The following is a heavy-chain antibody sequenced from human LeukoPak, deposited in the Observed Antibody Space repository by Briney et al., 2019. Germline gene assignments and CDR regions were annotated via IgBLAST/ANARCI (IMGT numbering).Heavy chain of an antibody. CDR2: ISSSSSSYI. D-gene: IGHD3-22*01. CDR1: GFTFSSYS. Sequence: PGGSLRLSCAASGFTFSSYSMNWVRQAPGKGLEWVSSISSSSSSYIYYADSVKGRFTISRDNAKNSLYLQMNSLRAEDTAVYYCARAFLADDYYDSSGYRDWGQGTLVTVSS. CDR3: ARAFLADDYYDSSGYRD. J-gene: IGHJ4*02. V-gene: IGHV3-21*01.